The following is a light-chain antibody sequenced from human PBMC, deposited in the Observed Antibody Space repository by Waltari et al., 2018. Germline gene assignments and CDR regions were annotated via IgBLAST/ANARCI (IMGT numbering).Light chain of an antibody. J-gene: IGLJ1*01. V-gene: IGLV3-21*03. CDR1: KIGGTX. Sequence: YVLTQPASVSVAPGKXARITWEGNKIGGTXVHWYQLRPGQAPVLVVHDDSDRPSGIXXRXSXSNSGXTATLTISGVEVGDEGXXYCQVWEGSSDHXVFGTXTAVSV. CDR2: DDS. CDR3: QVWEGSSDHXV.